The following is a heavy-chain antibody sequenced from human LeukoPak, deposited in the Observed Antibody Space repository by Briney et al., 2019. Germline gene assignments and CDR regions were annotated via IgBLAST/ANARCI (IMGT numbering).Heavy chain of an antibody. Sequence: ASVKVSCKASGGTFSSYAISWVRQAPGQGLEWMGIINPSGGSTSYAQKFQGRVTMTRDTSTSTVYMELSSLRSEDTAVYYCARDLTGYYDFWSGYYRTEYFQHWGQGTLVTVSS. J-gene: IGHJ1*01. D-gene: IGHD3-3*01. V-gene: IGHV1-46*01. CDR3: ARDLTGYYDFWSGYYRTEYFQH. CDR2: INPSGGST. CDR1: GGTFSSYA.